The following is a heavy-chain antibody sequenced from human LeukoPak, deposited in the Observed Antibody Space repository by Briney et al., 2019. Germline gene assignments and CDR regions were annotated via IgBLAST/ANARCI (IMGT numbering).Heavy chain of an antibody. J-gene: IGHJ4*02. CDR1: GGSVSSGSYY. D-gene: IGHD3-10*01. V-gene: IGHV4-61*01. CDR3: ARQFPLYGSGSYYNS. Sequence: SETLSLTCTVSGGSVSSGSYYWSWIRQPPGKGLEWIGYIYYSGSTNYNPSLKSRVTISVDTSKNQFSLKLSSVTAADTAVYYCARQFPLYGSGSYYNSWGQGTLVTVSS. CDR2: IYYSGST.